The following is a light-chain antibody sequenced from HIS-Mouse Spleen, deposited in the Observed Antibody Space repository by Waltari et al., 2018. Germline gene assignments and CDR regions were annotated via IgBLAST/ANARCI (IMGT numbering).Light chain of an antibody. Sequence: SYELTQPPSVSVSPGQTARITCSGDALPKQYAYWYQQKPGQAPGLEIYKAGERPSGIPGRFSGSSSGTTVTLTISGVQAEDEADYYCQSADSSGTYVVFGGGTKLTVL. V-gene: IGLV3-25*03. CDR1: ALPKQY. J-gene: IGLJ2*01. CDR2: KAG. CDR3: QSADSSGTYVV.